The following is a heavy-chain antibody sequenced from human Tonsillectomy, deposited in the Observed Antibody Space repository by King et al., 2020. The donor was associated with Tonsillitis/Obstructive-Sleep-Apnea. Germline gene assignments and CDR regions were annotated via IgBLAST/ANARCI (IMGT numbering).Heavy chain of an antibody. CDR1: GGSFSGYY. V-gene: IGHV4-34*01. J-gene: IGHJ3*02. CDR3: ARDREATAGSHAFDI. CDR2: INHSGST. D-gene: IGHD6-13*01. Sequence: VQLQQWGAGLLKPSETLSLTCAVYGGSFSGYYWSWIRQPPGKGLEWIGEINHSGSTNYNPSLKSRVTISVDTSKNQFSLKLSSVTAADTAVYYCARDREATAGSHAFDIWGQGTMVTVSS.